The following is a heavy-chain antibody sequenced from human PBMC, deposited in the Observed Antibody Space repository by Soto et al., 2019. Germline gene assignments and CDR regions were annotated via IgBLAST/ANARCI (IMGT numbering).Heavy chain of an antibody. D-gene: IGHD6-19*01. CDR3: ARVKYSGWYDY. CDR2: ISWNGGSM. J-gene: IGHJ4*02. Sequence: GGSLRLSCAASGFTFDDHAMHWVRQVPGKGLEWVSEISWNGGSMGYADSVKGRFTISRDNAENSLYLQMDSLRSEDTALYFCARVKYSGWYDYWGQGTQVTVSS. V-gene: IGHV3-9*01. CDR1: GFTFDDHA.